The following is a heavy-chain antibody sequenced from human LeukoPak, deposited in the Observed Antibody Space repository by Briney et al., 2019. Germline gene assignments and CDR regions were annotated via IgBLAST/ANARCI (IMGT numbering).Heavy chain of an antibody. V-gene: IGHV3-23*01. J-gene: IGHJ4*02. D-gene: IGHD5-24*01. CDR1: GFTFSTYA. Sequence: SGGSLRLSCAASGFTFSTYAMSWVRQAQGKGLEWVSVISSGGGVTHYADSVEGRFTISRDNSKNTLFLQVNSLRAEDTAVYYCAKVRSMAANPSYFDSWGQGTLVTVSS. CDR3: AKVRSMAANPSYFDS. CDR2: ISSGGGVT.